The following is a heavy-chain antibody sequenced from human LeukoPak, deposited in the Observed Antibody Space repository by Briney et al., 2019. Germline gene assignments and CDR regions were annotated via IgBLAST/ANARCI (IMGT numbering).Heavy chain of an antibody. CDR1: GFTFSSYA. J-gene: IGHJ4*02. CDR3: ARAPDYDILTGYPPYPHDY. D-gene: IGHD3-9*01. CDR2: ISYDGSNK. V-gene: IGHV3-30-3*01. Sequence: GGSLRLSCAASGFTFSSYAMHWVRQAPGKGLEWVAVISYDGSNKYYADSVKGRFTISRDNPKNTLYLQMNSLRAEDTAVYYCARAPDYDILTGYPPYPHDYWGQGTLVTVSP.